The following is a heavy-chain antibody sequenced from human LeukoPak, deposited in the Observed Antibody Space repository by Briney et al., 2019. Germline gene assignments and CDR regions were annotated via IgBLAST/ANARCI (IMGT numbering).Heavy chain of an antibody. V-gene: IGHV3-11*01. Sequence: GGSLRLSCAASGFTFSDYYMTWIRQAPGKGLEWVSHITSTGATIYCADSVKGRFTIARDNAKNSLSLQMNSLRAEDTAVYFCARVLSSGYSPFDYWGQGILVTVSS. CDR3: ARVLSSGYSPFDY. CDR1: GFTFSDYY. CDR2: ITSTGATI. D-gene: IGHD3-22*01. J-gene: IGHJ4*02.